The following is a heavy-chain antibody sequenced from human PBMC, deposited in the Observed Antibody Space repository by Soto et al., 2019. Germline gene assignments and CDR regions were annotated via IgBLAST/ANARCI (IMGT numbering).Heavy chain of an antibody. V-gene: IGHV4-4*02. Sequence: SETLSLTCAVSGDSISSRNWWNWVRQPPGKGLEWIGQISHVGNSNYNPSLQSRLTISVDKSKNQFSLELRSVTAADTAVYYCARDGSGAKGRGYFDYWGQGTLVTVSS. CDR1: GDSISSRNW. CDR3: ARDGSGAKGRGYFDY. J-gene: IGHJ4*02. D-gene: IGHD3-10*01. CDR2: ISHVGNS.